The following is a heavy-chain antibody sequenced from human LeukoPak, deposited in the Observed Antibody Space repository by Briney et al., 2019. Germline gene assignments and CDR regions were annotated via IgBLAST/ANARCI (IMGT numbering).Heavy chain of an antibody. CDR3: ARQRADYFYHYMDV. V-gene: IGHV4-39*01. CDR1: GGSIDSSNYY. J-gene: IGHJ6*03. CDR2: IYYSGTT. Sequence: PSETLSLTCTVSGGSIDSSNYYWDWIRQPPGKGLEWLGNIYYSGTTFYTSSLKSRATISADMSKNQFSLRLTSVTAADTAVYYCARQRADYFYHYMDVWGKGTTVIVSS.